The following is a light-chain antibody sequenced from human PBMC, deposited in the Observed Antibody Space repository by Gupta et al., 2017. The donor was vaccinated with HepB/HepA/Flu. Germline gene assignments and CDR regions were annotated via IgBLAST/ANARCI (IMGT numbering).Light chain of an antibody. CDR2: GAS. CDR1: QSVSSN. CDR3: QQYNNWPRT. Sequence: EIVMTQSPAPLSVSPGERATLSCRASQSVSSNLAWYQQKPGQAPRILIYGASTRATGIPARFSGSGSGTEFTLTISSLQSEDFAVYYCQQYNNWPRTFGQGTKVEIK. V-gene: IGKV3-15*01. J-gene: IGKJ1*01.